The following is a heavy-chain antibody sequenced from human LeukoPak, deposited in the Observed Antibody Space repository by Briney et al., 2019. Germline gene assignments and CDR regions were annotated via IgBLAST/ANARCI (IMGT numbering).Heavy chain of an antibody. CDR1: GFIFSSDS. V-gene: IGHV3-21*01. CDR2: ISSTGAYI. J-gene: IGHJ4*02. D-gene: IGHD4-11*01. Sequence: GGSLRLSCATSGFIFSSDSMIWVRQAPGKGLEWVSSISSTGAYIYYADSLKGRFTISRDNAKNSLYLQMNSLRAEDTAVYYCAREDHSNYNYWGQGTLVTVSS. CDR3: AREDHSNYNY.